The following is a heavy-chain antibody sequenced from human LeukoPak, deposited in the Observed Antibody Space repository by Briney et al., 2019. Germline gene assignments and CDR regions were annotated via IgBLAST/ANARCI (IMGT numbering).Heavy chain of an antibody. CDR2: ISSSSSYI. V-gene: IGHV3-21*01. D-gene: IGHD1-1*01. CDR1: GFTFSSYS. CDR3: AREAIHSGERYFDY. Sequence: YPGGSLRLSCAASGFTFSSYSMNWVRQAPGKGLEWVSSISSSSSYIYYADSVKGRFTISRDNAKNSLYLQMNSLRAEDTAVYYCAREAIHSGERYFDYWGQGTLVTVSS. J-gene: IGHJ4*02.